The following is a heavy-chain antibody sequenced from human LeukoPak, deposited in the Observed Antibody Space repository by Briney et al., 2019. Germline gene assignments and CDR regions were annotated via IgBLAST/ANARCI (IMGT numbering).Heavy chain of an antibody. CDR3: AKVAPYGNYLFHY. D-gene: IGHD1-7*01. CDR2: ISGSGGGT. V-gene: IGHV3-23*01. Sequence: GGSLRLSCAASGFTFSSYAMSWVRQAPGKGLEWVSGISGSGGGTNYADSVKGRFTIARDNSKNTLYLQMNSLGAEDTAVYYCAKVAPYGNYLFHYWGQGTRVTVSS. J-gene: IGHJ4*02. CDR1: GFTFSSYA.